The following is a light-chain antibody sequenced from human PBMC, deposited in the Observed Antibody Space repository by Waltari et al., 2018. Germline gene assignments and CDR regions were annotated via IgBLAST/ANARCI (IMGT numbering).Light chain of an antibody. J-gene: IGLJ1*01. CDR3: AAWDDSLSVSYV. CDR1: TSNIGRNS. Sequence: QSVLTQPPSVSGTPGQTVTISCFGTTSNIGRNSVFWYQQLPGTAPKLLIYRDDQRPSGVPDRFSGSKSGTSASLAIRGLRSEDEADYYCAAWDDSLSVSYVFGSGTKVTV. CDR2: RDD. V-gene: IGLV1-47*01.